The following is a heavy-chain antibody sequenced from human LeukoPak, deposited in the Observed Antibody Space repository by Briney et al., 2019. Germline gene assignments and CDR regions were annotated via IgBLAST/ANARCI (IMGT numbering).Heavy chain of an antibody. Sequence: GRSLRLSCAASGFTFSSYGMHWVRQAPGKGLEWVAVISYDGSNKYYADSVKGRFTISRDNSKNTLYLQMNSLRAEDTAVYYCARKDWGGSWYFDYWGQGTLVTVSS. CDR2: ISYDGSNK. CDR3: ARKDWGGSWYFDY. V-gene: IGHV3-30*03. J-gene: IGHJ4*02. CDR1: GFTFSSYG. D-gene: IGHD6-13*01.